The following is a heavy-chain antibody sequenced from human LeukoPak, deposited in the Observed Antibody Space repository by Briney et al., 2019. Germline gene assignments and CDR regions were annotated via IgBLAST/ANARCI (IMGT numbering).Heavy chain of an antibody. Sequence: GGSLKHSCAASGFTFSSYALSWVRQAPGKGLEWVSLISISGANTYYADSVKGRFTISRDNSKGTLYLQMNSLRAEDTAVYYCAKVDYFGTESLKYFFDYWGQGTLLTVSS. V-gene: IGHV3-23*01. D-gene: IGHD3-10*01. CDR1: GFTFSSYA. CDR3: AKVDYFGTESLKYFFDY. J-gene: IGHJ4*02. CDR2: ISISGANT.